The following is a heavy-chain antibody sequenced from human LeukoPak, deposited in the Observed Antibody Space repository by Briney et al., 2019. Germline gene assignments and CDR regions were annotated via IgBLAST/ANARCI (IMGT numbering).Heavy chain of an antibody. Sequence: PGGSLRLSCAASGFTFSDYYMSWIRQAPGKGLEWVSYISSSGSTIYYADSVKCRFTISRDNAKNSLYLQMNSLRAEDTAVYYCAAYYYGSGSYSLDYWGQGTLVTVSS. D-gene: IGHD3-10*01. CDR2: ISSSGSTI. J-gene: IGHJ4*02. CDR3: AAYYYGSGSYSLDY. CDR1: GFTFSDYY. V-gene: IGHV3-11*01.